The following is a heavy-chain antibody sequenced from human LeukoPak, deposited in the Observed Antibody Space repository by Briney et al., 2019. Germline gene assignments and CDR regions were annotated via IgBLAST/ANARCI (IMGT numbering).Heavy chain of an antibody. J-gene: IGHJ4*02. D-gene: IGHD1-26*01. V-gene: IGHV1-18*01. CDR1: GYTFTNFG. CDR3: SRGDQLLYFDY. Sequence: GASVKVSCKASGYTFTNFGISWVRQAPGQGLEWMGWTSTYNGDTNYAQELQGRVTLTTDTSTSTAFMELRSLRSDDTAVYYCSRGDQLLYFDYWGQGTLVTVSS. CDR2: TSTYNGDT.